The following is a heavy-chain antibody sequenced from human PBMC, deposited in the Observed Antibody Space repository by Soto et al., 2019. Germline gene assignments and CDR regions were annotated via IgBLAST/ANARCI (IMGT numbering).Heavy chain of an antibody. J-gene: IGHJ4*02. CDR2: ISYDGSHK. D-gene: IGHD5-12*01. CDR3: AREGSGYNF. Sequence: QVQLVESGGGVVQPGRSLRLSCVASEFSFRTYALHWVRQAPGKGLQWVAVISYDGSHKYYADSVKGRFTISRDNSRNTLYLQMNSLRTEDTAVYYCAREGSGYNFWGQATQVTVSS. CDR1: EFSFRTYA. V-gene: IGHV3-30-3*01.